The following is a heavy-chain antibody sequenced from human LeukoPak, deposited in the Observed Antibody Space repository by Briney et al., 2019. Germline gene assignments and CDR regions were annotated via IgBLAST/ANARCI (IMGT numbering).Heavy chain of an antibody. CDR2: ISGSGGST. J-gene: IGHJ4*02. Sequence: QPGGSLRLSCAASGFTFSSYAMSWVRQAPGKGLEWVSAISGSGGSTYYADSVKGRFTISRDNSKSTLYLQMNSLRAEDTAVYYCAKDGTGYSSGWYWGQGTLVTVSS. CDR1: GFTFSSYA. V-gene: IGHV3-23*01. CDR3: AKDGTGYSSGWY. D-gene: IGHD6-19*01.